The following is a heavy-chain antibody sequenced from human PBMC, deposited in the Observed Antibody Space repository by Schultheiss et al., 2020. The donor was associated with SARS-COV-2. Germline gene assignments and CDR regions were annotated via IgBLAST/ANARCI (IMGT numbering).Heavy chain of an antibody. V-gene: IGHV4-4*08. CDR1: GGSISSYY. CDR2: INHSGST. J-gene: IGHJ6*02. CDR3: ARGGRSSWLNYYYGMDV. Sequence: SETLSLTCTVSGGSISSYYWSWIRQPAGKGLEWIGEINHSGSTNYNPSLKSRVTISVDTSKNQFSLKLSSVTAADTAVYYCARGGRSSWLNYYYGMDVWGQGTTVTVSS. D-gene: IGHD6-13*01.